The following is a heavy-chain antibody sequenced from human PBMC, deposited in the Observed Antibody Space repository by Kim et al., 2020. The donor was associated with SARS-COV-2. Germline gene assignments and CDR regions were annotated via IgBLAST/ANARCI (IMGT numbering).Heavy chain of an antibody. CDR2: ISAYNGNT. CDR3: ARDEPVVAATPYYYYYYGMDV. J-gene: IGHJ6*02. CDR1: GYTFTSYG. D-gene: IGHD2-15*01. Sequence: ASVKVSCKASGYTFTSYGISWVRQAPGQGLEWMGWISAYNGNTNYAQKLQGRVTMTTDTSTSTAYMELRSLRSDDTAVYYCARDEPVVAATPYYYYYYGMDVWGQGTTVTVSS. V-gene: IGHV1-18*01.